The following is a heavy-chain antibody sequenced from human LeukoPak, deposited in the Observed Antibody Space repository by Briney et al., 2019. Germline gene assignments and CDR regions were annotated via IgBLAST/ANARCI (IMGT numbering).Heavy chain of an antibody. Sequence: GGSLRLSCAASGFTFSSYGMHWVRQAPGKGLDWVAVISNDGSKKHYADSVKGRFTISRDNSKNTLSLQVSSLRTEDTAVYYCAKDRYSYAFEYSDSWGQGTLVTVSS. J-gene: IGHJ4*02. CDR3: AKDRYSYAFEYSDS. V-gene: IGHV3-30*18. D-gene: IGHD5-18*01. CDR2: ISNDGSKK. CDR1: GFTFSSYG.